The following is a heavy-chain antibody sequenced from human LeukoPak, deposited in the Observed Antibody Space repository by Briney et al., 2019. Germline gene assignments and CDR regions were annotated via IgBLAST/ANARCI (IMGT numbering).Heavy chain of an antibody. Sequence: SETLSLTCTVSGGSISSCYWSWIRQAPGKGLEWVGYIYHTGSTYYNPSLKSRDTISVVTSKIQFSLKLSSVSDDDTAVYYYARQPAYADQLFDYWGQGTLVTVSS. V-gene: IGHV4-59*08. J-gene: IGHJ4*02. CDR3: ARQPAYADQLFDY. CDR1: GGSISSCY. CDR2: IYHTGST. D-gene: IGHD4-17*01.